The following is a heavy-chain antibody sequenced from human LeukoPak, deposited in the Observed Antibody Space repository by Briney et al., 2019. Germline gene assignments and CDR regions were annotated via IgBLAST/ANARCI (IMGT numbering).Heavy chain of an antibody. CDR2: IYSGGYSGGGP. Sequence: GSLRLSCAVSGFIVSSNHMNWVRQAPGKGLEWVSVIYSGGYSGGGPFYADSVKGRFTTSSDSSKHTLFLQMNSMRAEDTAVYYCARDVYGDGYNSFDYWGLGILVTVSS. D-gene: IGHD5-24*01. V-gene: IGHV3-66*01. J-gene: IGHJ4*02. CDR3: ARDVYGDGYNSFDY. CDR1: GFIVSSNH.